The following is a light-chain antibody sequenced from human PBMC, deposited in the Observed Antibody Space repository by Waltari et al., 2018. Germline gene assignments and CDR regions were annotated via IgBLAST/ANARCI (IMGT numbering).Light chain of an antibody. J-gene: IGLJ1*01. V-gene: IGLV3-1*01. CDR1: KLGNKF. CDR3: QAWDTITESDV. Sequence: SYELTQPPSVSVSPGQTATIACSGDKLGNKFTSWYPQKPGQSPILVIYQDAKRPSGIPERFSGSNSGNTATLTISGTQAMDDADYYGQAWDTITESDVFGGGTKVTVL. CDR2: QDA.